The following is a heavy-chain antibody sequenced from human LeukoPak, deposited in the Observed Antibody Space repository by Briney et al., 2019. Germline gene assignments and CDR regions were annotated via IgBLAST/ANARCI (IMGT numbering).Heavy chain of an antibody. Sequence: GESLKISCKGSGYSFTSYWIGWGRQMPGKGLEWMGIIYPGDSDTRYSPSFQGQVTISADKSISTAYLQWSSLKASDTAMYYCARQVLRGVIPVYFDYWGQGTLVTVSS. CDR3: ARQVLRGVIPVYFDY. V-gene: IGHV5-51*01. CDR2: IYPGDSDT. J-gene: IGHJ4*02. D-gene: IGHD3-10*01. CDR1: GYSFTSYW.